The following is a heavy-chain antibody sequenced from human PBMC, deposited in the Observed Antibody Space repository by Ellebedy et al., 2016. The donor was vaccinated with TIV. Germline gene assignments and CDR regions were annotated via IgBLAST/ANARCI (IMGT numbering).Heavy chain of an antibody. CDR2: MNPNSGNT. Sequence: ASVKVSXXASGYTFTSYDINWVRQATGQGLEWMGWMNPNSGNTGYAQKFQGRVTMTRNTSISTAYMELSSLRSEDTAVYYCARTLYRSGAINYFDYWGQGTLVTVSS. D-gene: IGHD4/OR15-4a*01. V-gene: IGHV1-8*01. J-gene: IGHJ4*02. CDR1: GYTFTSYD. CDR3: ARTLYRSGAINYFDY.